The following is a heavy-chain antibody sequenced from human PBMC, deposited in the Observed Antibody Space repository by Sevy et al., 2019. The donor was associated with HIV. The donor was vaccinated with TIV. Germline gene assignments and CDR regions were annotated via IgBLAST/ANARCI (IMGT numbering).Heavy chain of an antibody. D-gene: IGHD1-26*01. CDR3: AGQVGDTVMAIFDY. Sequence: GGSLRLSCAASGFAFRGSAIHWVRQASGKGLEWIGRIRSKGNSFATDYVPSVKGRFTISRDDQKKTAYLQMSSLKIDDTAVYYCAGQVGDTVMAIFDYWGQGTLVTVSS. J-gene: IGHJ4*02. V-gene: IGHV3-73*01. CDR2: IRSKGNSFAT. CDR1: GFAFRGSA.